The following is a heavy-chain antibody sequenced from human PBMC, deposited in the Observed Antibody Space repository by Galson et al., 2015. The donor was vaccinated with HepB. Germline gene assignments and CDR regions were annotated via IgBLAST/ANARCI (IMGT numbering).Heavy chain of an antibody. J-gene: IGHJ4*02. D-gene: IGHD6-19*01. CDR3: ARDSDARSGWSH. CDR2: IIPIFGTA. CDR1: GGTFSSYA. Sequence: SAKVSCKASGGTFSSYAISWVRQAPGQGLEWMGGIIPIFGTANYAQKFQGRVTITADESTSTAYMELSSLRSEDTAVYYCARDSDARSGWSHWGQGTLVTVSS. V-gene: IGHV1-69*13.